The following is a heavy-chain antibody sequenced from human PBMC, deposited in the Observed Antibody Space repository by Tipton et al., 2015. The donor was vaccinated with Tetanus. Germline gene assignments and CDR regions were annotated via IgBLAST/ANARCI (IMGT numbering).Heavy chain of an antibody. CDR2: IYYSGST. D-gene: IGHD6-6*01. Sequence: LRLSCTVSGDSISGSPYFWNWIRQHPQKGLEWIGYIYYSGSTFYNPSFESRVTISVDTSKNQFSLKLTPVTDADTAVYYCARDQGGGRVVRLNWFDPWGQGTMVTVSS. J-gene: IGHJ5*01. CDR3: ARDQGGGRVVRLNWFDP. CDR1: GDSISGSPYF. V-gene: IGHV4-31*02.